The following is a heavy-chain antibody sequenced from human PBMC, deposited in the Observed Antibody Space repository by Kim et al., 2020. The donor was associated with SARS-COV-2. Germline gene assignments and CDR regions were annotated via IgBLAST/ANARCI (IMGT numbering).Heavy chain of an antibody. J-gene: IGHJ3*02. Sequence: YYPGSVKGRFTISRENAKNSLYLQMNSLRAGDTAVYYCARGRWLQAFDIWGQGTMVTVSS. CDR3: ARGRWLQAFDI. D-gene: IGHD5-12*01. V-gene: IGHV3-13*01.